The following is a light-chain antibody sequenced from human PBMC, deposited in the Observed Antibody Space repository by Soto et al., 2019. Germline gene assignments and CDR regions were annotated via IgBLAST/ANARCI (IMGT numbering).Light chain of an antibody. CDR1: QSFGNN. CDR2: GAS. CDR3: QQYNNWPFT. V-gene: IGKV3D-15*01. Sequence: IVMTQSPATRSVSPGERATLSCRASQSFGNNLAWYQEKPGQAPRLLIYGASTRATGILARFSGSGSGTEFTLTISSLQSEDFAIYSCQQYNNWPFTFGPGTKVDIK. J-gene: IGKJ3*01.